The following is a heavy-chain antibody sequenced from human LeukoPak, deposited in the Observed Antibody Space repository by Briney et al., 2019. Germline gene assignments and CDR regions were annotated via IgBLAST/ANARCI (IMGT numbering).Heavy chain of an antibody. CDR1: GVSFSGYY. CDR2: INHSGST. V-gene: IGHV4-34*01. J-gene: IGHJ4*02. D-gene: IGHD3-10*01. CDR3: ARVSGTMVRGVIDY. Sequence: SETLSLTCAVYGVSFSGYYWSWIRQPPGKGLEWIGEINHSGSTNYNPSLKSRVTISVDTSKNQFSLKLSSVTAADTAVYYCARVSGTMVRGVIDYWGQGTLVTVSS.